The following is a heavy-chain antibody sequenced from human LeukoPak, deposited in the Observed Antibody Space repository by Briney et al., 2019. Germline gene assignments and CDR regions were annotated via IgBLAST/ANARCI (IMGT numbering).Heavy chain of an antibody. CDR3: ARQLGYCTNGVCSYYFDY. CDR2: IYTSGST. Sequence: PSETLSLTCTVSGGSISSYYWSWIRQPPGKGLEWIGYIYTSGSTNYNPSLKSRVTISVDTSKNQFSLQLSSVTAEDTAVYYCARQLGYCTNGVCSYYFDYWGQGTLVTVSS. J-gene: IGHJ4*02. V-gene: IGHV4-4*09. D-gene: IGHD2-8*01. CDR1: GGSISSYY.